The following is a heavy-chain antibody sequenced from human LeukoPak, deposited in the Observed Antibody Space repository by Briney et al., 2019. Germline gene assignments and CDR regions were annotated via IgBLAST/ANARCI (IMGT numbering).Heavy chain of an antibody. D-gene: IGHD2-21*02. Sequence: GESLKISCEGSGYSFSNYWIGWVRQMPGKGLEWMGIIYPGNYETRYSPSFQGLVTISVDKSISTAYLQWSSLKASDTAMYYCAIPPGYCGNDCSFDHWGQGTLVTVSS. CDR3: AIPPGYCGNDCSFDH. J-gene: IGHJ4*02. CDR1: GYSFSNYW. CDR2: IYPGNYET. V-gene: IGHV5-51*01.